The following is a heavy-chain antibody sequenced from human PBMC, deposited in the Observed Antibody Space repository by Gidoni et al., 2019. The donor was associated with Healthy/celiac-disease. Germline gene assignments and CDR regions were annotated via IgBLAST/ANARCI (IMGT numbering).Heavy chain of an antibody. CDR3: ARETYYDFWSGYYTNEYYYYYMDV. D-gene: IGHD3-3*01. CDR2: IRGSGGST. V-gene: IGHV3-23*01. Sequence: EVQLLESGGGLVQPGGSLRLSCAASGFTFSSSAMSWVRKAQGKGLEWVAAIRGSGGSTLYADSVKGRFTISRDNSKNTLYLQMNSLRAEDTAVYYCARETYYDFWSGYYTNEYYYYYMDVWGKGTTVTVSS. CDR1: GFTFSSSA. J-gene: IGHJ6*03.